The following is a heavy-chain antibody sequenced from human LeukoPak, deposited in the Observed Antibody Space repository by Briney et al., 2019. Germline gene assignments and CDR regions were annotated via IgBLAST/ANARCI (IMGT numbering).Heavy chain of an antibody. J-gene: IGHJ3*02. D-gene: IGHD1-14*01. CDR2: IIPIFGTA. CDR3: ARVPELDAFDI. CDR1: GGTFSSYA. V-gene: IGHV1-69*05. Sequence: GASVKVSCKASGGTFSSYAISWVRQAPGQGLEWMGRIIPIFGTANYAQKFQGRVTITTDESTCTAYMELSSLRSEDTAVYYCARVPELDAFDIWGQGTMVTVSS.